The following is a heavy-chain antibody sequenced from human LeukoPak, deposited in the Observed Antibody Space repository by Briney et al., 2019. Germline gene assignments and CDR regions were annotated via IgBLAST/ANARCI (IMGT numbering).Heavy chain of an antibody. D-gene: IGHD5-12*01. V-gene: IGHV4-30-2*01. CDR1: GGSISSGGYS. J-gene: IGHJ4*02. CDR2: IYHSGST. CDR3: ARESGYSGYDYFDY. Sequence: SETLSPTCAVSGGSISSGGYSWSRIRQPPGKGLEWIGYIYHSGSTYYNPSLKSRATISVDRSKNQFSLKLSSVTAADTAVYYCARESGYSGYDYFDYWGQGTLVTVSS.